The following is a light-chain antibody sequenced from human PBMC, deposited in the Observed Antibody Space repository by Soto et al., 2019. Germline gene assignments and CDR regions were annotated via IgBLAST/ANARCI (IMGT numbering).Light chain of an antibody. J-gene: IGKJ4*02. CDR3: HQYDNYSP. CDR2: KAS. Sequence: IQMTQSPSTLSASVGDRVTITCRASQSISDLLAWYQQKPGEAPKLLIYKASSLESGVPSRFSGSGSGTQFSLTISSLQPDDFATYYCHQYDNYSPFGGGTKVEIK. V-gene: IGKV1-5*03. CDR1: QSISDL.